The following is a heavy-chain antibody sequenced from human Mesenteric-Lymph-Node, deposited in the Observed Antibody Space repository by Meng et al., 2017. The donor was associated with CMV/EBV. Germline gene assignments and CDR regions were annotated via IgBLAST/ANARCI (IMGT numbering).Heavy chain of an antibody. CDR1: GFTFSSYW. CDR3: TRGHSKVGWDHFDP. V-gene: IGHV3-7*03. CDR2: IKQDGSEK. D-gene: IGHD1-26*01. J-gene: IGHJ5*02. Sequence: GGSLRLSCAASGFTFSSYWMSWVRQAPGKGLEWVANIKQDGSEKYYVDSVKGRFTISRDNAKNSLYLQMNSLRVEDTALYYCTRGHSKVGWDHFDPWGQGTLVTVSS.